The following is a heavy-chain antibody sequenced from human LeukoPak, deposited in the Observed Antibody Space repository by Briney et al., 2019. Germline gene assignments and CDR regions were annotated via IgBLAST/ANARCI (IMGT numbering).Heavy chain of an antibody. D-gene: IGHD5-12*01. CDR2: IYYSGST. CDR1: GGSISSYY. V-gene: IGHV4-59*01. J-gene: IGHJ4*02. Sequence: SETLSLTCTVSGGSISSYYWSWIRQPPGKGLEWIGYIYYSGSTNYNPSLKSRVTISADTSKNQFSLKLSSVTAADTAVYYCARETPRYSGYDYYDYWGQGTLVTVSS. CDR3: ARETPRYSGYDYYDY.